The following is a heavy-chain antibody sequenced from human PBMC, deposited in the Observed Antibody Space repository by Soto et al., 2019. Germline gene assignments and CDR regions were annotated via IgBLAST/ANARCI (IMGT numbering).Heavy chain of an antibody. J-gene: IGHJ6*02. Sequence: GESLKISCKGSGYSFNTYWIGWVRQTPEKGLEWMGIIYPGDSDTRYSPFLQGQVIISVDKSISTAYLQWANLKTSDSAMYYCARLLSTVPNGASYYYGMDVWGQGTTVTVSS. V-gene: IGHV5-51*01. D-gene: IGHD2-8*01. CDR3: ARLLSTVPNGASYYYGMDV. CDR2: IYPGDSDT. CDR1: GYSFNTYW.